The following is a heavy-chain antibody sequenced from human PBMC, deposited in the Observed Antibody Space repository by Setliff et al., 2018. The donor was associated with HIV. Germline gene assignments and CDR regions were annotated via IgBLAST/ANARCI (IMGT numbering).Heavy chain of an antibody. CDR2: ISAYNGNT. Sequence: ASVKVSCKASGYTFTSYGISWVRQAPGQGLEWMGWISAYNGNTNYAQKFQGRVTITADKSTSTAYMELSSLRSEDTAVYYCARFGELLSGPFDYWGQGTLVTVSS. D-gene: IGHD3-10*01. CDR1: GYTFTSYG. J-gene: IGHJ4*02. V-gene: IGHV1-18*01. CDR3: ARFGELLSGPFDY.